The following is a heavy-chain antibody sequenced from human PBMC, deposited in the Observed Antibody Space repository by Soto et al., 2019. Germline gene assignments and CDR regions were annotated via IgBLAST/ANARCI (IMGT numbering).Heavy chain of an antibody. CDR3: SSVKAGMVSNCTIDQFDY. V-gene: IGHV1-46*01. CDR2: INPSGGST. J-gene: IGHJ4*02. D-gene: IGHD2-8*01. Sequence: ASVNVSCKASGYAFPSNYMHWVRQAHGQGLEWMGIINPSGGSTSYAQKFQGRVTMTRDTSTTTVYVELSSLSSEDRVVYFCSSVKAGMVSNCTIDQFDYWGQGTLVTVSS. CDR1: GYAFPSNY.